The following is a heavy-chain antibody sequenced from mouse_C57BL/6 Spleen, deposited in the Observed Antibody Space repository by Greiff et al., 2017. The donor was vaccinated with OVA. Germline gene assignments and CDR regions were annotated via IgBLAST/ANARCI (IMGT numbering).Heavy chain of an antibody. V-gene: IGHV1-15*01. CDR3: TRLEITTVVADFDY. Sequence: QVHVKQSGAELVRPGASVTLSCKASGYTFTDYEMHWVKQTPVHGLEWIGAIDPETGGTAYNQKFKGKAILTADKSSSTAYMELRSLTSEDSAVYYCTRLEITTVVADFDYWGQGTTLTVSS. CDR1: GYTFTDYE. CDR2: IDPETGGT. D-gene: IGHD1-1*01. J-gene: IGHJ2*01.